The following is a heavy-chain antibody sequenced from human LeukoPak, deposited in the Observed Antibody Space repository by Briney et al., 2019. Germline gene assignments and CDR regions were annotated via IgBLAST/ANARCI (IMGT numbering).Heavy chain of an antibody. J-gene: IGHJ4*02. Sequence: PSETLSLTCTVSGGSISSYYWSWIRQPPGKGLEWVGEINHSGSTNYNPSLKSRVTISVDTSKNQFSLKLSSVTAADTAVYYCARRTVIRDFDYWDQGTLVTVSS. D-gene: IGHD3-16*02. CDR2: INHSGST. CDR1: GGSISSYY. CDR3: ARRTVIRDFDY. V-gene: IGHV4-34*01.